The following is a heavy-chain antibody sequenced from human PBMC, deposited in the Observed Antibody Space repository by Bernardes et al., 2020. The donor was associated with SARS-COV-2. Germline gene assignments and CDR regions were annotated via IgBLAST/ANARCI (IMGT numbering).Heavy chain of an antibody. J-gene: IGHJ4*02. D-gene: IGHD4-4*01. Sequence: GGSLRLSCAASGFTFSSYSMNWVRQAPGKGLEWVSYISSSSSTIYYADSVKGRFTISRDNAKNSLYLQMNSLRAEDTAVYYCARDSVTKRHYFDYWGQGTLVTVSS. CDR1: GFTFSSYS. CDR2: ISSSSSTI. CDR3: ARDSVTKRHYFDY. V-gene: IGHV3-48*01.